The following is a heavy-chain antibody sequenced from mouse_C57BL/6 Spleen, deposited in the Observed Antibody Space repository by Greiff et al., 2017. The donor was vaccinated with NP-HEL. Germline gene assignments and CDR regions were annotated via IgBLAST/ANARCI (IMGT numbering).Heavy chain of an antibody. CDR1: GYSFTSYY. D-gene: IGHD1-1*01. CDR3: ARDSGYYGSSDWYFDV. Sequence: QVQLQQSGPELVKPGASVKISCKASGYSFTSYYIHWVKQRPGQGLEWIGWIYPGSGNTKYNEKFKGKATLTADTSSSTAYMQLSSLTSEDSAVYYCARDSGYYGSSDWYFDVWGTGTTVTVSS. V-gene: IGHV1-66*01. CDR2: IYPGSGNT. J-gene: IGHJ1*03.